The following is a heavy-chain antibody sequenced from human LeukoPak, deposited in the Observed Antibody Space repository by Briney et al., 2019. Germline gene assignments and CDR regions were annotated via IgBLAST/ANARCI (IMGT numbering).Heavy chain of an antibody. Sequence: GASVKVSCKASGYTFTSYGISWVRQAPGQGLEWMGRINPNSGGTNYAQKFQGRVTMTRDTSISTAYMELSRLRSDDTAVYYCARAAVTTESWGQGTLVTVSS. CDR1: GYTFTSYG. J-gene: IGHJ4*02. CDR2: INPNSGGT. V-gene: IGHV1-2*06. CDR3: ARAAVTTES. D-gene: IGHD4-11*01.